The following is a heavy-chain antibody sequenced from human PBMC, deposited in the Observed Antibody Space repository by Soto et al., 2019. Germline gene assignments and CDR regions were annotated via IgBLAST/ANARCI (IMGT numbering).Heavy chain of an antibody. CDR3: ARAGPSGTPYCYYFAIDV. CDR1: GGSINNYY. CDR2: IYSSGGI. V-gene: IGHV4-4*07. D-gene: IGHD6-25*01. Sequence: PSETLSLTCSVSGGSINNYYWTWIRQPAGKGLEWIGRIYSSGGINYNPSLRSRATLSVDSSKNQISLKVYSVTAADTAVYYCARAGPSGTPYCYYFAIDVWGQGTTVTVSS. J-gene: IGHJ6*02.